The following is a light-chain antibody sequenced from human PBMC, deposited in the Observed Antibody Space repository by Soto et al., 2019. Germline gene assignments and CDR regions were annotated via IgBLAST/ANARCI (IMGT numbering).Light chain of an antibody. J-gene: IGKJ3*01. CDR1: QRLNSTY. Sequence: EVVLTQSPGTLSLSPGERATLSCRASQRLNSTYFVWYQQRRGQAPRLLIYGASNRASGIPDRFRGSGSGTDVTRTISRLEPEDFTIYYCQQYSTLPTTFGPGTKLDI. CDR2: GAS. CDR3: QQYSTLPTT. V-gene: IGKV3-20*01.